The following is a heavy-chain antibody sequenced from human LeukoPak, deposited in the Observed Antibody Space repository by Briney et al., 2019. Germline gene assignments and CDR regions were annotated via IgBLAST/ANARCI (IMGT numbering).Heavy chain of an antibody. D-gene: IGHD4-23*01. Sequence: GGSLRLSCAASGFTLRNYWVSWVRQAPEKGLEWVANINQDGRVKQYVDSMKGRFTISRDNTKNSLYLQMNSLRAEDTAVYYCARDRDDGGFEYWGQGTLVTVSS. CDR1: GFTLRNYW. V-gene: IGHV3-7*01. CDR3: ARDRDDGGFEY. J-gene: IGHJ4*02. CDR2: INQDGRVK.